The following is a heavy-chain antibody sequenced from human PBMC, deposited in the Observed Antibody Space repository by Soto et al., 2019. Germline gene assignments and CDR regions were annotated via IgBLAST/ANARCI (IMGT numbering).Heavy chain of an antibody. V-gene: IGHV1-69*05. CDR1: GGTFSSYA. CDR3: ARENSIFGVVIILHYYYCMDV. D-gene: IGHD3-3*01. Sequence: GASVKVSCKASGGTFSSYAISWVRQAPGQGLEWMGGIIPIFGTANYAQKFQGRVTMTTDTSTSTAYMELRSLRSDDTAVYYCARENSIFGVVIILHYYYCMDVCGQGTTVTVSS. J-gene: IGHJ6*02. CDR2: IIPIFGTA.